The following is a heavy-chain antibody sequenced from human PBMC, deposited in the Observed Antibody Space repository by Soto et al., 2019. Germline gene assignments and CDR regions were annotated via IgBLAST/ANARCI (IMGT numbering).Heavy chain of an antibody. V-gene: IGHV3-23*01. Sequence: EVQLLESGGGLVQPGGSLRLSCSASGFTFSNYAMTWVRQAPGEGLEWVAVITNDGGDTLHADSVKGRFTILRDNSKDTLYLQMISLRAEDTAMYYCAKSSGKSYPESRVFDFWGQGTRVTVSS. CDR1: GFTFSNYA. D-gene: IGHD1-26*01. CDR2: ITNDGGDT. CDR3: AKSSGKSYPESRVFDF. J-gene: IGHJ4*02.